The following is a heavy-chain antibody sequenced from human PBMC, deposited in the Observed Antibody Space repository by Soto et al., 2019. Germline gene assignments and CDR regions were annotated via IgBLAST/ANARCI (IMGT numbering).Heavy chain of an antibody. CDR1: GYSFTTYW. Sequence: GESLKISCKGSGYSFTTYWIGWVRQMPGKGLEWMGIIYPGDSDTRYSPSFQGQVTISADKSISTAYLQWSSLKASHTAIYYFARSRWTSGYCSGRTCPGSFDIWGQGTMVTVSS. J-gene: IGHJ3*02. D-gene: IGHD2-15*01. CDR3: ARSRWTSGYCSGRTCPGSFDI. V-gene: IGHV5-51*01. CDR2: IYPGDSDT.